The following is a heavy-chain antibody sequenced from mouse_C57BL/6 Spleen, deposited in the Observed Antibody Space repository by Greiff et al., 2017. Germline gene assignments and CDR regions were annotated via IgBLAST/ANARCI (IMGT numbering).Heavy chain of an antibody. CDR2: INPNNGGT. CDR1: GYPFTDYN. V-gene: IGHV1-22*01. Sequence: VPLQQSGPELVKPGASVKMSCKASGYPFTDYNMHWVKQSHGKSLEWIGYINPNNGGTSYNQKFKGKATLTVNKSSSTAYMELRSLTSEDSAVYYCARPALDWWYCDVWGTGTTVTVSS. CDR3: ARPALDWWYCDV. D-gene: IGHD4-1*01. J-gene: IGHJ1*03.